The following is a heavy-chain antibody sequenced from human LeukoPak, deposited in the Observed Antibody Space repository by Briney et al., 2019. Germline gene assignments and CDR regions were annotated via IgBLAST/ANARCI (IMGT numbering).Heavy chain of an antibody. D-gene: IGHD3-10*01. CDR1: GFSLSTSGMR. V-gene: IGHV2-70*04. CDR2: IDWDDDK. CDR3: ARHGSGSYHYFDY. Sequence: SGPALVKPTQTLTLTCTFSGFSLSTSGMRASWIRQPPGKALEWLARIDWDDDKFYSTSLKTRLTISKDTSKNQVVLTMTNMDPVDTATYSCARHGSGSYHYFDYWGQGTLVTVSS. J-gene: IGHJ4*02.